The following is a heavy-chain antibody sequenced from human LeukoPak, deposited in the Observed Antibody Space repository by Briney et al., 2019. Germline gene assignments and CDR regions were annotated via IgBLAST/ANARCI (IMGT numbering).Heavy chain of an antibody. V-gene: IGHV4-34*01. CDR3: ARDPIVGGPDNWDDGSRNRNYNYYGMDV. D-gene: IGHD1-1*01. J-gene: IGHJ6*02. Sequence: PSETLSLTCAVYGGSFSGYYWSWIRQPPGKGLEWIGEINHSGSTNYNPSLKSRVTISVDTSKNQFSLKLSSVTAADTAVYYCARDPIVGGPDNWDDGSRNRNYNYYGMDVWGQGTTVTVSS. CDR2: INHSGST. CDR1: GGSFSGYY.